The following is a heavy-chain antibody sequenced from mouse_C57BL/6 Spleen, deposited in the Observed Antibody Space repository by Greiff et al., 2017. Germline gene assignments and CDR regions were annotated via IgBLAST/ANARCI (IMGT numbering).Heavy chain of an antibody. CDR3: ARWHYYGSYAMDY. J-gene: IGHJ4*01. D-gene: IGHD1-1*01. V-gene: IGHV1-7*01. Sequence: QVQLQQSGAELAKPGASVKLSCKASGYTFTSYWMHWVKQRPGQGLEWIGYINPSSGYTKYNQKFKDKATLTADKSSITAYMQLSSLTYEDSAVYYCARWHYYGSYAMDYWGQGTSVTGSS. CDR2: INPSSGYT. CDR1: GYTFTSYW.